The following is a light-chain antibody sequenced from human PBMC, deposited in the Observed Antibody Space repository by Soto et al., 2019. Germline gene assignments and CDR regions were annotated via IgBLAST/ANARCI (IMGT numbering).Light chain of an antibody. J-gene: IGKJ1*01. V-gene: IGKV1-5*01. CDR1: RDISGW. CDR2: DVS. CDR3: QHYNSYSEA. Sequence: DIQMTQSPSTLSASVGDRVSITCRASRDISGWLAWYQQTPGKAPKLLIYDVSILQSGVPSRFSGSVSGTEFTLTISGLQPGDSATYYCQHYNSYSEAFGQGTKVELK.